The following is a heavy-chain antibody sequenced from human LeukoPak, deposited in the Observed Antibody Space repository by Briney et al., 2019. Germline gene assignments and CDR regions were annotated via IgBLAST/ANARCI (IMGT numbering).Heavy chain of an antibody. CDR3: AREDYYGSGSYYGYYYGMDV. Sequence: SVKVSCEASGGTFSSYAISWVRQAPGQGLEWMGGIIPIFGTANYAQKFQGRVTITADKSTSTAYMELSSLRSEDTAVYYCAREDYYGSGSYYGYYYGMDVWGKGTTVTVSS. V-gene: IGHV1-69*06. CDR1: GGTFSSYA. CDR2: IIPIFGTA. J-gene: IGHJ6*04. D-gene: IGHD3-10*01.